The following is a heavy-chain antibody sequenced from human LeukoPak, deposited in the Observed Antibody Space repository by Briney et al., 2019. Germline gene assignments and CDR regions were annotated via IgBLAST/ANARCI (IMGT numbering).Heavy chain of an antibody. CDR3: ARHRSSGSYKYFDY. J-gene: IGHJ4*02. V-gene: IGHV5-51*01. Sequence: GESLKISCKASGYSFTSYWIAWVRQMPGKGLEWMGIIYPGDSDTRYSPSFQGQVTFSADKSINTAYLQWSSLKASDTAIYYCARHRSSGSYKYFDYWGQGTLVTVSS. CDR1: GYSFTSYW. D-gene: IGHD1-26*01. CDR2: IYPGDSDT.